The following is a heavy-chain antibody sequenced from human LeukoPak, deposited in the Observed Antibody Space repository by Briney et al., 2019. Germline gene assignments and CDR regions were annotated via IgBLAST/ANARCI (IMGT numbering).Heavy chain of an antibody. Sequence: PSETLSLTCAVYGGSFSGYYWSWIRQPPGKGLEWIGSIYYSGSTYYNPSLKSRVTISVDTSKNQFSLKLSSVTAADTAVYYCARHRSSWYSFHYYMDVWGKGTTVTISS. CDR1: GGSFSGYY. D-gene: IGHD6-13*01. CDR3: ARHRSSWYSFHYYMDV. J-gene: IGHJ6*03. V-gene: IGHV4-34*01. CDR2: IYYSGST.